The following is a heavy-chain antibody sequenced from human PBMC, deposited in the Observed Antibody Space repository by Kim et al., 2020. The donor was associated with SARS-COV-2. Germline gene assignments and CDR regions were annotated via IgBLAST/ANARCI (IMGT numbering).Heavy chain of an antibody. V-gene: IGHV5-51*01. D-gene: IGHD6-13*01. CDR1: GYSFTYYW. Sequence: GESLKISCKGSGYSFTYYWIGWVRQMPGKGLEWMGIIYHGDSDTRYSPSFQGQVTISADKSISTAYLQWSSLKASDTAMYYCARQSSNWAGVEDGMHVWGQGTTVTVSS. J-gene: IGHJ6*02. CDR3: ARQSSNWAGVEDGMHV. CDR2: IYHGDSDT.